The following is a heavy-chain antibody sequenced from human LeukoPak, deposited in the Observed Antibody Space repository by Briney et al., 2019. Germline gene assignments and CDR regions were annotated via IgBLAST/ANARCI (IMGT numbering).Heavy chain of an antibody. CDR3: ARVDHEQQLDGYFDY. D-gene: IGHD6-13*01. Sequence: ASVKVSCKASGYTFTSYYMHWVRQAPGQGLEWMGIINPSGGSTSYAQKFQGRVTMTRDTSTSTVYMELSSLGSEDTAVYYCARVDHEQQLDGYFDYWGQGTLVTVSS. CDR1: GYTFTSYY. J-gene: IGHJ4*02. V-gene: IGHV1-46*01. CDR2: INPSGGST.